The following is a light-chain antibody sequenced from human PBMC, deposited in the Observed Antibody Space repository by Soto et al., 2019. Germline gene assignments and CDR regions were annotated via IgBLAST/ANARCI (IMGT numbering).Light chain of an antibody. Sequence: QSALTQPASVSGSPGQSITISCTGTSSDVGGYNYVSWYQQYPGKAPKLMIYEVSNRPSGVSNRFSGSKSGNTASLTISGLQAEDEADYYCSSYTSSILVFGEGTKLTVL. CDR2: EVS. J-gene: IGLJ3*02. V-gene: IGLV2-14*01. CDR1: SSDVGGYNY. CDR3: SSYTSSILV.